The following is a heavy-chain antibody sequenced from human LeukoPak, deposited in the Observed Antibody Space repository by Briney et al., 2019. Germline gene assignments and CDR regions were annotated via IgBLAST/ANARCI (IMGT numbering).Heavy chain of an antibody. CDR2: IYPGESDT. CDR3: ARLRDYYYGSGSYPHAFDI. Sequence: GESLKISFKGSGYRFTSYWVGWVRPMPGKGLGWMGIIYPGESDTRYSPSFQGQVTISADNSISTAYLQWSSLKASDTAMYYCARLRDYYYGSGSYPHAFDIWGQGTMVTVSS. V-gene: IGHV5-51*01. CDR1: GYRFTSYW. J-gene: IGHJ3*02. D-gene: IGHD3-10*01.